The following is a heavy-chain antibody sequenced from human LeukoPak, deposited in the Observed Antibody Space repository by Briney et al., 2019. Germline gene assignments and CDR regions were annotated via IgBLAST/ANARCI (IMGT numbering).Heavy chain of an antibody. V-gene: IGHV4-39*07. CDR2: IYYSGST. CDR1: GGSISSSSYY. Sequence: SETLSLTCTVSGGSISSSSYYWGWIRQPPGKGLEWIGSIYYSGSTYSNPSLKSRVTISKDTSKIQFSLKLSSVTAADTAVYYCASALRGGGIYYFDSWGQGTLVTVS. J-gene: IGHJ4*02. D-gene: IGHD2/OR15-2a*01. CDR3: ASALRGGGIYYFDS.